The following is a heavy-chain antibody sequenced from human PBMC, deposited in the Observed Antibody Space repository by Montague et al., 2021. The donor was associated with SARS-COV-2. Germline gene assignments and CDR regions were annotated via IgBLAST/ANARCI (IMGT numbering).Heavy chain of an antibody. V-gene: IGHV4-4*02. J-gene: IGHJ4*02. CDR3: ARLDGLGY. CDR2: IYHGGST. Sequence: SETLSLTCAVSGDSISSSNWWSWVRQPPGKGLEWIGEIYHGGSTNYNPSLKSRVTMSIDESRNQFSLSPSSLTAADTAVYYCARLDGLGYWGQGTLVAVSS. CDR1: GDSISSSNW. D-gene: IGHD3/OR15-3a*01.